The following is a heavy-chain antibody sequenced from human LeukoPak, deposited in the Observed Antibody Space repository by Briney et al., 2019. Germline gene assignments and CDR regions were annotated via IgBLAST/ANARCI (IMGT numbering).Heavy chain of an antibody. Sequence: ASVKVSCKASGYSFTAYYIRWVRQAPGQGLEWMGWINPSSGGVHFAQEFQGRVTMPSDTSSRTAFMELSRLRSDDTAVYYCARGGLDVMRSGLWKPLEYWGQGTLVTVSS. CDR3: ARGGLDVMRSGLWKPLEY. J-gene: IGHJ4*02. D-gene: IGHD2/OR15-2a*01. CDR2: INPSSGGV. V-gene: IGHV1-2*02. CDR1: GYSFTAYY.